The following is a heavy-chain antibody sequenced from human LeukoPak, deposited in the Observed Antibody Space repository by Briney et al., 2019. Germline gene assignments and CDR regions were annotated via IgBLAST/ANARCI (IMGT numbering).Heavy chain of an antibody. CDR3: ARGGKRIAKRAFDI. CDR2: IYYSGST. V-gene: IGHV4-59*12. Sequence: PSETLSLTCTVSGGSISSYYWSWIRQPPGKGLEWIGYIYYSGSTNYNPSLKSRVTISVDTSKNQFSLKLSSVTAADTAVYYCARGGKRIAKRAFDIWGQGTMVTVSS. J-gene: IGHJ3*02. CDR1: GGSISSYY. D-gene: IGHD6-13*01.